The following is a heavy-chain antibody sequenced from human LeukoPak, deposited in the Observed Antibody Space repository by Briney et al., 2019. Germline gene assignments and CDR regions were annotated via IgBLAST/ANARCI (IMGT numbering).Heavy chain of an antibody. D-gene: IGHD2-15*01. V-gene: IGHV3-21*01. CDR2: ITNTGVYT. CDR1: GFTFTSYT. Sequence: GGSLRLSCAASGFTFTSYTMSWVRQAPGKGLEWVSSITNTGVYTYYTDSLKGRFTISRDNANNSLYLQINSLSAEDTAIYYCARQPQVAHFDYWGQGTLVSVSS. CDR3: ARQPQVAHFDY. J-gene: IGHJ4*02.